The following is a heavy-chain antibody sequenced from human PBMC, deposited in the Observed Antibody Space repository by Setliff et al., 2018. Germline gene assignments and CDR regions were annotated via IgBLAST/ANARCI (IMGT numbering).Heavy chain of an antibody. J-gene: IGHJ6*03. CDR1: GGSVGNSYYY. V-gene: IGHV4-61*02. CDR3: ARADLERCYYFYYLDV. D-gene: IGHD2-8*01. CDR2: IYTTWST. Sequence: SETLSLTCTVSGGSVGNSYYYWNWIRQPAGKGLEWIGRIYTTWSTNYNPSLRSRVSITLDTSKNQFSLNLTSVTAADTAVYYCARADLERCYYFYYLDVWGKGTTVTVSS.